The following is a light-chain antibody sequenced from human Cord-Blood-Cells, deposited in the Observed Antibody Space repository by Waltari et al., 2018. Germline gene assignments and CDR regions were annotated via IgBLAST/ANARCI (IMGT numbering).Light chain of an antibody. J-gene: IGKJ1*01. V-gene: IGKV3-20*01. Sequence: EIVLTQSPGTLSLSPGARASLSCRASQSVSSSYLAWYQQKPGQAPRLLIYGASSRATGIPDRFSGSGSGTDFTLTISRLEPEDVAVYYCQQYGSSPRTFGQGTKVEIK. CDR2: GAS. CDR1: QSVSSSY. CDR3: QQYGSSPRT.